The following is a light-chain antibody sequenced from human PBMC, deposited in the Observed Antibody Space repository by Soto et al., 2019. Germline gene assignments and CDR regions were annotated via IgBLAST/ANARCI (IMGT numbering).Light chain of an antibody. V-gene: IGLV2-18*02. CDR2: EVS. CDR3: ISYRSGNTLV. J-gene: IGLJ3*02. CDR1: SSDVGTYNR. Sequence: QAVVTQPPSVSGSPGQSVTISCSGTSSDVGTYNRVSWYQQPPGTAPKLIIYEVSYRPSGVPDRFSGSKSGNAASLTISGLQAEDEADYYCISYRSGNTLVFGGGTKVTVL.